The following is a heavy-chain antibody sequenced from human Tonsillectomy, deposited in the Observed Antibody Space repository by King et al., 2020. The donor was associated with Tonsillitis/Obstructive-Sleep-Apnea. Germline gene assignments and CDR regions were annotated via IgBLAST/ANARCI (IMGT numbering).Heavy chain of an antibody. CDR3: ARDMVLDAGGDAFDI. J-gene: IGHJ3*02. CDR2: MYYSGST. V-gene: IGHV4-59*01. D-gene: IGHD2-15*01. Sequence: QLQESGPGLVKPSETLSLTCTVSGGSISSYHWSWIRQPPGKGLEWIGYMYYSGSTNYNPSLKSRVTISVDTSKNQFSLKLSSVTAADTAVYYCARDMVLDAGGDAFDIWGQGTMVTVSS. CDR1: GGSISSYH.